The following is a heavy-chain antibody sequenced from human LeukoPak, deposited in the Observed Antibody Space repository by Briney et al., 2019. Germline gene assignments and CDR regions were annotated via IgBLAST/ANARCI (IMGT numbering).Heavy chain of an antibody. J-gene: IGHJ4*02. CDR2: SRSQVNGGPP. CDR3: TRAFYDYVLDF. V-gene: IGHV3-49*04. CDR1: GFSFGGYG. Sequence: GRSLRLSCSGSGFSFGGYGINWVRQAPGRGLEWVGLSRSQVNGGPPEYAASVEGRFSMSRDDSKGFAYLQMNSLKTEDTAVYFCTRAFYDYVLDFWGQGTLVTVSS. D-gene: IGHD3-16*01.